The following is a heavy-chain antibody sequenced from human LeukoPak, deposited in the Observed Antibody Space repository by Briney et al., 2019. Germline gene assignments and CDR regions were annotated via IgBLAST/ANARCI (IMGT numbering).Heavy chain of an antibody. J-gene: IGHJ6*03. CDR3: ARQTYCASTSCHFYYYYMDV. CDR1: GYTFTGYY. D-gene: IGHD2-2*01. Sequence: ASVKVSCKASGYTFTGYYLHWVRQAPGQGLEWMGWINTNSGGTNYAQKFQGRLTMTRDTSTSTVYMELSSLRSEDTAVYYCARQTYCASTSCHFYYYYMDVWGKGTTVTISS. V-gene: IGHV1-2*02. CDR2: INTNSGGT.